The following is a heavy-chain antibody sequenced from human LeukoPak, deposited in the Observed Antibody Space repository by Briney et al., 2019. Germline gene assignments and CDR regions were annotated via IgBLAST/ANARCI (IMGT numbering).Heavy chain of an antibody. CDR3: ARGNTRPVVVITSAEYFQH. Sequence: SETLSLTCAVYGGSFSGYYWSWIRQPPGKGLEWIGEINHSGSTNYNPSLKSRVTISVDTSKNQFSLKLSSVTAADTAVHYCARGNTRPVVVITSAEYFQHWGQGTLVTVSS. J-gene: IGHJ1*01. CDR2: INHSGST. V-gene: IGHV4-34*01. D-gene: IGHD3-22*01. CDR1: GGSFSGYY.